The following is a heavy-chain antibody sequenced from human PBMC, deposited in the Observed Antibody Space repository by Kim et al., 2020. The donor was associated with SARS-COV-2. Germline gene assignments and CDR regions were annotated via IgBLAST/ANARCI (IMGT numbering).Heavy chain of an antibody. V-gene: IGHV3-48*02. CDR3: ARDLWKDVLLWFGESVGGFDY. J-gene: IGHJ4*02. Sequence: WGSLRLSCAASGFTFSSYSMNWVRQAPGKGLEWVSYISSSSSTIYYADSVKGRFTISRDNAKNSLYLQMNSLRDEDTAVYYCARDLWKDVLLWFGESVGGFDYWGQGTLVTVSS. CDR1: GFTFSSYS. CDR2: ISSSSSTI. D-gene: IGHD3-10*01.